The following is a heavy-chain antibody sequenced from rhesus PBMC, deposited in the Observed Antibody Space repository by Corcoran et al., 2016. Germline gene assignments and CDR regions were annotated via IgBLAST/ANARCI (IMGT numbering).Heavy chain of an antibody. CDR3: ARANYYDSGYSDY. CDR2: IDGGRGST. CDR1: GGTISGYY. V-gene: IGHV4-165*01. D-gene: IGHD3-28*01. J-gene: IGHJ4*01. Sequence: QVQLQESGPGVVKPSETLSLTCAVSGGTISGYYLWSWIRRPPGKGMEWSGYIDGGRGSTSYNPPLKSRVIISIDTSKNQFSLKLSSVTAADTAVYYCARANYYDSGYSDYWGQGVLVTVSS.